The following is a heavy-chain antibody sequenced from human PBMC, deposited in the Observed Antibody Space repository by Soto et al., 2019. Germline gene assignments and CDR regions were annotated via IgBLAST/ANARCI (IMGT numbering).Heavy chain of an antibody. CDR2: FDPEDGET. D-gene: IGHD3-10*01. Sequence: QVQLVQSGAEVKKPGASVKVSCKVSGYTLTELSMHWVRQAPGKGLEWMGGFDPEDGETIYAQKFQGRVTXXEXTYXDTAYMELSSLRSEDTAVYYCATRDDGSGKGPFDYWGQGTLVTVSS. J-gene: IGHJ4*02. CDR3: ATRDDGSGKGPFDY. V-gene: IGHV1-24*01. CDR1: GYTLTELS.